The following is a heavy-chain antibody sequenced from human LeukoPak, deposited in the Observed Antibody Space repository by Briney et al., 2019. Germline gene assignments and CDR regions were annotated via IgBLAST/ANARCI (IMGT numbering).Heavy chain of an antibody. J-gene: IGHJ2*01. Sequence: TASETLPLTCTVSGGSISNYYWSWIRQPPGKGLEWIGYIYYSGSTSYNPSLKSRVTISVDTSKNQFSLKLNSVTATDTAVYYCARGPAPWYFDLWGRGTLVTVSS. CDR1: GGSISNYY. V-gene: IGHV4-59*01. CDR3: ARGPAPWYFDL. D-gene: IGHD2-2*01. CDR2: IYYSGST.